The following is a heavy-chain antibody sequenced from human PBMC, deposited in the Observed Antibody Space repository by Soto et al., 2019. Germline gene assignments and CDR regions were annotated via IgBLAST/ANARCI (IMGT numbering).Heavy chain of an antibody. V-gene: IGHV3-48*03. D-gene: IGHD3-3*01. CDR1: GFSLSSYE. Sequence: EMQLVESGGGLVQPGGSLRLSCVASGFSLSSYEMNWVRQAPGKGPEWVAYITGSGNSVYYADSVRGRFRISGDNGKNSVYLQMNRLRAEDTAIYYCARGGYDFWSGNYRPWGGMDVWGQGTTVTVSS. CDR2: ITGSGNSV. J-gene: IGHJ6*02. CDR3: ARGGYDFWSGNYRPWGGMDV.